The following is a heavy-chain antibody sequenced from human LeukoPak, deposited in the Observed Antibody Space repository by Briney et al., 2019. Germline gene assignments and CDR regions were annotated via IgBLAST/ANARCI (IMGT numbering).Heavy chain of an antibody. D-gene: IGHD3-3*02. CDR1: GYSLNSGYY. J-gene: IGHJ3*02. Sequence: PSETLSLTCSVSGYSLNSGYYWGWVRQPPGRGLEWLGSMYYSGSTLSNPSLKSRVTISVDTSKNQFSLRLTSVTAADTAVYFCARDSTLNLALDMWGHGALVTVS. V-gene: IGHV4-38-2*02. CDR2: MYYSGST. CDR3: ARDSTLNLALDM.